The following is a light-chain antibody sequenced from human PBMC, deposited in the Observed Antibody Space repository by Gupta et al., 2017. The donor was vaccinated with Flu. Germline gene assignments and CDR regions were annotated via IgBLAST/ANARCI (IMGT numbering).Light chain of an antibody. Sequence: QPVLTQLPSVSAAPGQKVTISCPGSSSNIGDKYVSCYKKLPGAAPKLLIYEDSKRPSGIPDRFSGSKSGTSATLGISGLQTGDEADYYCGTWDTSLSAAVFGGGTKLTVL. V-gene: IGLV1-51*02. CDR3: GTWDTSLSAAV. CDR1: SSNIGDKY. CDR2: EDS. J-gene: IGLJ3*02.